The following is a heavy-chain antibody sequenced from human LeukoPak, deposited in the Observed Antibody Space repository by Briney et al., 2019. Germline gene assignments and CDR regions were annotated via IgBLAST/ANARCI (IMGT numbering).Heavy chain of an antibody. CDR3: ARVGCSSTSCYSDAFDI. Sequence: PSQTLSLTCTVSGGSISSGDYYWSWIRQPPGKGLEWIGYIYYSGSTYYNPSLKSRVTISVDTSKNQFSLKLSSVTAADMAVYYCARVGCSSTSCYSDAFDIWGQGTMVTVSS. V-gene: IGHV4-30-4*01. CDR1: GGSISSGDYY. CDR2: IYYSGST. J-gene: IGHJ3*02. D-gene: IGHD2-2*01.